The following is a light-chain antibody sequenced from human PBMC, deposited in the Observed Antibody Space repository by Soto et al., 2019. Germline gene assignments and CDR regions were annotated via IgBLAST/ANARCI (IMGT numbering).Light chain of an antibody. Sequence: QSVLTQPASVSGSPGQSITISCTGTSSDIGAYNYVSWYQQHPGKAPKLMIYEVTNRPSGISNRFSGSKSGNTASLTISGRQAEDEADYYCASYTSSGSVVFGGGTKLTVL. CDR2: EVT. V-gene: IGLV2-14*01. CDR3: ASYTSSGSVV. J-gene: IGLJ3*02. CDR1: SSDIGAYNY.